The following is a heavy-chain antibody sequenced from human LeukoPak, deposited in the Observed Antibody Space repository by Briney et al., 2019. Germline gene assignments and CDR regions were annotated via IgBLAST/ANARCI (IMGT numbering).Heavy chain of an antibody. CDR3: ANTPRYDSSGYPFQH. CDR2: LNADGNSI. J-gene: IGHJ1*01. CDR1: GFTFSNYW. Sequence: GGSLRLSCAASGFTFSNYWMHWVRQAPGKGLVWVSRLNADGNSITYADSVRGRFTISRDNAKNSLYLQMNSLRAEDTALYYCANTPRYDSSGYPFQHWGQGTLVTVSS. D-gene: IGHD3-22*01. V-gene: IGHV3-74*01.